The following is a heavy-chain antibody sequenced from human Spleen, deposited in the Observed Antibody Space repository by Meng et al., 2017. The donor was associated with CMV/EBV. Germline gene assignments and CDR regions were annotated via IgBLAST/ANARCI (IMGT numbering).Heavy chain of an antibody. CDR2: ISWNSGSI. V-gene: IGHV3-9*01. D-gene: IGHD2-2*02. J-gene: IGHJ6*02. Sequence: SLKISCAASGFTFDDYAMHWVRQAPGKGLEWVSGISWNSGSIGYADSVKGRFTISRDNAKNTLYLQMNSLRAEDTAVYYCARAGYCSSTSCYTESGYGMDVWGQGTTVTVSS. CDR1: GFTFDDYA. CDR3: ARAGYCSSTSCYTESGYGMDV.